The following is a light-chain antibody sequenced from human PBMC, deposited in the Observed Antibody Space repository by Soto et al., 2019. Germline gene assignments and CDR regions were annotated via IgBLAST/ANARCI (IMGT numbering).Light chain of an antibody. CDR2: GAS. CDR1: QSVSIN. Sequence: EIVMTQSPATLSVSPGDRATLSCRASQSVSINLAWYQQKPGQAPRLLIYGASTRATGVPGRFSGSGSGTEFTLTISALQSGDFAVYYCQQYNDWPPRTFGQGTKVDIK. V-gene: IGKV3-15*01. CDR3: QQYNDWPPRT. J-gene: IGKJ1*01.